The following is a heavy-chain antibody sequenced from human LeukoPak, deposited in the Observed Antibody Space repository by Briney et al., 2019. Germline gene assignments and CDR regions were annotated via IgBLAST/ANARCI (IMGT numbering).Heavy chain of an antibody. CDR2: ISYDGSNK. Sequence: GGSLRLSCAASGFTFSSYGMHWVRQAPGKGLEWVAVISYDGSNKYYADSVKGRFTISRDNSKNTLYLQMNSLRAEDTAVYYCARALGYCSSTSCYVEAFDIWGQGTMVTVSS. V-gene: IGHV3-30*03. J-gene: IGHJ3*02. D-gene: IGHD2-2*01. CDR3: ARALGYCSSTSCYVEAFDI. CDR1: GFTFSSYG.